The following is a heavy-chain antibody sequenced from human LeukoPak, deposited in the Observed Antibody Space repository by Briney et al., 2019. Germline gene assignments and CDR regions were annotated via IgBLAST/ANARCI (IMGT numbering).Heavy chain of an antibody. V-gene: IGHV3-23*01. CDR1: RFTFSSYA. D-gene: IGHD1-26*01. Sequence: GGSLRLSCAASRFTFSSYAMSWVRQAPGKGLEWVSAISGSGGSTYYADSVKGRFTISRDNSKNTLFLQMNSLRAEDTAVYYCAKLGAPSGSYYVSYFQHWGQGTLVTVSS. CDR2: ISGSGGST. J-gene: IGHJ1*01. CDR3: AKLGAPSGSYYVSYFQH.